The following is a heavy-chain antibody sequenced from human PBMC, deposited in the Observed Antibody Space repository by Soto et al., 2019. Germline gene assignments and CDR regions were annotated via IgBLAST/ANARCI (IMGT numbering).Heavy chain of an antibody. D-gene: IGHD3-22*01. CDR3: ASNKKSTYYYDSSGYYDLDY. CDR1: GGTFSSYA. Sequence: GASVKVSCKASGGTFSSYAISWVRQAPGQGLEWMGGIIPIFGTANYAQKFQGRVTITADESTSTAYMELSSLRSEDTAVYYCASNKKSTYYYDSSGYYDLDYWGQGTLVTVSS. CDR2: IIPIFGTA. V-gene: IGHV1-69*13. J-gene: IGHJ4*02.